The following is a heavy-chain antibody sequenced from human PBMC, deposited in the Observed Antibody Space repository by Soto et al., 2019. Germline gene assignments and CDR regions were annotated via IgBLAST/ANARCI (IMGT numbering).Heavy chain of an antibody. Sequence: LTCTVSGGSISSGGYYWSWIRQHPGKGLEWIGYIYYSGSTYYNPSLKSRVTISVDTSKNQFSLKLSSVTAADTAVYYCTAWDPGIAAAGAGRVFDCWGQGTLVSSLL. CDR2: IYYSGST. D-gene: IGHD6-13*01. V-gene: IGHV4-31*03. CDR3: TAWDPGIAAAGAGRVFDC. CDR1: GGSISSGGYY. J-gene: IGHJ4*02.